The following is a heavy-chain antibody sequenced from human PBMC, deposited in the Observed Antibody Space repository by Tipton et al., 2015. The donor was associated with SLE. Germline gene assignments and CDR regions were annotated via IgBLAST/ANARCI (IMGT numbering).Heavy chain of an antibody. CDR1: GFTFSSYE. CDR3: ARGNNWNPTALYAFDI. D-gene: IGHD1-20*01. Sequence: GSLRLSCAASGFTFSSYEMNWVRQAPGKGLEWVSYISSSSSYIYYADSVKGRFTISRDNAKNSLYLQMNSLRAEDTAVYYCARGNNWNPTALYAFDIWGQGTMVTVSS. CDR2: ISSSSSYI. J-gene: IGHJ3*02. V-gene: IGHV3-21*05.